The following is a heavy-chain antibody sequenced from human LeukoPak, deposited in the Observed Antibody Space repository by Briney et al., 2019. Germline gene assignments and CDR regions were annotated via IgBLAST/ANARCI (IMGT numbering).Heavy chain of an antibody. CDR2: IFYSGRT. J-gene: IGHJ3*02. CDR3: AKSNGYGLIDI. V-gene: IGHV4-39*07. Sequence: SETLSLPCTVSIDSISTSNYYWGWVRQPPGRALGWIGNIFYSGRTYYSPSPKSRVNISLDTSRNQFSLKLNSVTAAATAVYYCAKSNGYGLIDIWGQGTMVTVSS. CDR1: IDSISTSNYY. D-gene: IGHD3-22*01.